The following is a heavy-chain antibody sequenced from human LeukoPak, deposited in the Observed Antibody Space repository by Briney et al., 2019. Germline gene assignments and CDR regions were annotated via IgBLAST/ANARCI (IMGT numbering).Heavy chain of an antibody. CDR2: IYYSGST. V-gene: IGHV4-39*07. CDR3: ARGSEDIVVVPAAIGFDY. CDR1: GGSISSSSYY. J-gene: IGHJ4*02. Sequence: PSETLSLTCTVSGGSISSSSYYWGWIRQPPGKGLEWIGSIYYSGSTYYNPSLKSRVTISVDTSKNQFSLKLSSVTAADTAVCYCARGSEDIVVVPAAIGFDYWGQGTLVTVSS. D-gene: IGHD2-2*01.